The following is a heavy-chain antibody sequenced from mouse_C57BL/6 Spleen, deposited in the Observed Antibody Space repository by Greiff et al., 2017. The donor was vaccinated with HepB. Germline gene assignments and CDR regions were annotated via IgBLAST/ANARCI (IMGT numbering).Heavy chain of an antibody. J-gene: IGHJ1*03. CDR1: GYTFTSYW. D-gene: IGHD3-3*01. Sequence: VQLQQPGAELVRPGSSVKLSCKASGYTFTSYWMDWVKQRPGQGLEWIGNIYPSDSETHYNQKFKDKATLTVDKSSSTAYMQLSSLTSEDSAVYYCARGGLRGYWYFDVWGTGTTVTVSS. CDR2: IYPSDSET. V-gene: IGHV1-61*01. CDR3: ARGGLRGYWYFDV.